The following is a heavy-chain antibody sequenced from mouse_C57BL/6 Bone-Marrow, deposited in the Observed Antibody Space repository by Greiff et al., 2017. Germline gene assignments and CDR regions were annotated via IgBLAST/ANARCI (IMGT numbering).Heavy chain of an antibody. CDR3: ANFYYYGSSYWFAY. CDR1: GYTFTSYG. D-gene: IGHD1-1*01. CDR2: IYPRSGNT. V-gene: IGHV1-81*01. J-gene: IGHJ3*01. Sequence: QVQLQQSGAELARPGASVKLSCKASGYTFTSYGISWVKQRTGQGLAWIGEIYPRSGNTYYNEKFKGKATLTADKSSSTAYMELRSLTSEDSAVYFWANFYYYGSSYWFAYWGQGTLVTVSA.